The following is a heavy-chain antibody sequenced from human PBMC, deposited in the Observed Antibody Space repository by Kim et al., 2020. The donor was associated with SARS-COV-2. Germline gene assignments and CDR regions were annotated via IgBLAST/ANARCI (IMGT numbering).Heavy chain of an antibody. CDR3: ARSYGDQAFDV. CDR1: GYTFTTSW. J-gene: IGHJ3*01. V-gene: IGHV5-51*01. D-gene: IGHD4-17*01. Sequence: GESLKISCKGSGYTFTTSWIAWVRQMPGKGLEYMGIIYPGDSGTRYNQSFEGQVTISDDKSISTVFLHWGSLKASDTAMYYCARSYGDQAFDVWGQVTM. CDR2: IYPGDSGT.